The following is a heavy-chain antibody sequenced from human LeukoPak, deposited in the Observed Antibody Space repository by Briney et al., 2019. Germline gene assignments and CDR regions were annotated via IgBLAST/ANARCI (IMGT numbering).Heavy chain of an antibody. V-gene: IGHV4-30-4*01. D-gene: IGHD4-17*01. Sequence: SQTLSLTCAVSGGSISSDDSYWSWIRQPPGKGLEWIGYIYYSGSTYYNPSLGSRVTMSVDTSKNHFSLKLTSVTAADTAVYYCARQLSNYDDYVGAFDCWGQGTLVTVSS. CDR1: GGSISSDDSY. CDR2: IYYSGST. CDR3: ARQLSNYDDYVGAFDC. J-gene: IGHJ4*02.